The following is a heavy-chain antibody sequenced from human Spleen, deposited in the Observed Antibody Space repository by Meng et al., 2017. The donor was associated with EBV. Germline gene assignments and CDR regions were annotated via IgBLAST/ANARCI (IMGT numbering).Heavy chain of an antibody. V-gene: IGHV3-30-3*01. CDR1: GFTFSGYA. J-gene: IGHJ4*02. CDR2: MSYDGSNK. D-gene: IGHD5-18*01. CDR3: AQSGGYIYGSVGNYFDS. Sequence: QVQLVESGGGVVQPGRSLRLSWVASGFTFSGYAMHWVRQAPGEGLEWVTVMSYDGSNKYYADSVKGRFTISRDNSKNTLYLQMNSLRPEDTAIYYCAQSGGYIYGSVGNYFDSWGQGALVTVSS.